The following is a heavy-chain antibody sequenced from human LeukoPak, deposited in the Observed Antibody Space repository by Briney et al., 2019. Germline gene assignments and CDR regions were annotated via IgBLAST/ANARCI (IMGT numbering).Heavy chain of an antibody. Sequence: GASVKVSCKASGYTFTDYYMHWVRQAPGQGLEWMGLINPNSGYTSYAQNFQGRVTMTRDTSISTVYMELSSLRSEDTAVYYCARAAGGDGSGSFDYWGQGTLVTVSS. CDR3: ARAAGGDGSGSFDY. CDR1: GYTFTDYY. V-gene: IGHV1-2*02. D-gene: IGHD3-10*01. CDR2: INPNSGYT. J-gene: IGHJ4*02.